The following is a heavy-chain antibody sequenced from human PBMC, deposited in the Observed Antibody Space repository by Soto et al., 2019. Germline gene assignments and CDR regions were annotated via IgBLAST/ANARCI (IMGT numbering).Heavy chain of an antibody. CDR2: MNPNSGNT. D-gene: IGHD3-22*01. CDR3: ARVGYYYDSSGYYLIFDY. Sequence: QVQLVQSGAEVKKPGASVKVSCKASGYTFTSYDINWVRQATGQGLEWMGWMNPNSGNTGYAQKFQGRVTMTRNTSISTSYMELSRLRCEDTAVYYCARVGYYYDSSGYYLIFDYWGQGTLVTVSS. J-gene: IGHJ4*02. V-gene: IGHV1-8*01. CDR1: GYTFTSYD.